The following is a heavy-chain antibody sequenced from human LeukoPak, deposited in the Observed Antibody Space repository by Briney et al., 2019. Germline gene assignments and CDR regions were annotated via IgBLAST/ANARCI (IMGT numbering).Heavy chain of an antibody. D-gene: IGHD2-21*02. J-gene: IGHJ4*02. Sequence: GASVRVSCKASGHTFTGYYMHWVRQAPGQGLEWMGWINANSGGTNYAQKFQGRVTMTRDTSISTAYMELSSLRSEDTAVYYCARGRGRVGRHVVVTAKPYYFDYWGQGTLVTVSS. CDR1: GHTFTGYY. CDR2: INANSGGT. V-gene: IGHV1-2*02. CDR3: ARGRGRVGRHVVVTAKPYYFDY.